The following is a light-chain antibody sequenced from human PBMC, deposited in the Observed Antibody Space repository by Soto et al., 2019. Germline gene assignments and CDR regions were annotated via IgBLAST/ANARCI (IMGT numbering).Light chain of an antibody. J-gene: IGKJ4*01. CDR1: QTIGAY. V-gene: IGKV1-39*01. CDR3: QQNFNFPLT. Sequence: DIQLTQSPSSLSASLGDRVTITCRASQTIGAYLNWYQQKPDQAPRLLIHGGATLQRGVPSRFSGSGSRTEFTLTITDLHPEDFASYYCQQNFNFPLTFGGGTRVEIK. CDR2: GGA.